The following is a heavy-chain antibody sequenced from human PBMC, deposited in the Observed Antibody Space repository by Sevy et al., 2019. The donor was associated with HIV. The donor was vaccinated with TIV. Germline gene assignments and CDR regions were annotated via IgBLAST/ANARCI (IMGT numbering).Heavy chain of an antibody. CDR2: IKQDGSEK. Sequence: GGSLRLSCAASGFTLSSYWMSWVRQAPGKGLEWVANIKQDGSEKYYVDSVKGRFTISRDNAKNSLYLQMNSLRAEDTAVYYCASLPGIAAAGLGYDAFDIWGQGAMVTVSS. J-gene: IGHJ3*02. CDR3: ASLPGIAAAGLGYDAFDI. D-gene: IGHD6-13*01. CDR1: GFTLSSYW. V-gene: IGHV3-7*03.